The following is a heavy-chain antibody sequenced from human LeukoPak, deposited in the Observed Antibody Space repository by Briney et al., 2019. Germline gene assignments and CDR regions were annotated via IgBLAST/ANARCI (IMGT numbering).Heavy chain of an antibody. CDR1: GGSFSGYY. J-gene: IGHJ4*02. Sequence: SETLSLTCAVYGGSFSGYYWSWIRQPPGKGLEWIGEINHSESTNYNPSLKSRVTISVDMSKNQFSLKLNSVTAADTAVYYCAILGVGTAMVTEYWGQGTLVTVSS. V-gene: IGHV4-34*01. CDR2: INHSEST. D-gene: IGHD5-18*01. CDR3: AILGVGTAMVTEY.